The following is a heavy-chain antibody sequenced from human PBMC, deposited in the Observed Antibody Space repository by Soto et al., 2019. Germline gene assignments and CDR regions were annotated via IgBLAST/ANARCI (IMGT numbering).Heavy chain of an antibody. D-gene: IGHD3-10*01. CDR1: GFTFSSYW. J-gene: IGHJ2*01. CDR2: IKQDGSEK. V-gene: IGHV3-7*01. CDR3: ASNGITMVRGANWYFDL. Sequence: GGSLRLSCAASGFTFSSYWMSWVRQATGKGLEWVANIKQDGSEKYYVDSVKGRFTISRDNAKNSLYLQMNSLRAEDTAVYYCASNGITMVRGANWYFDLWGRGTLVTVSS.